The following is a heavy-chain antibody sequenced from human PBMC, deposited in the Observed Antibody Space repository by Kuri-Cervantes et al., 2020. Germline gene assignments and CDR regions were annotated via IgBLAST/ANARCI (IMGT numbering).Heavy chain of an antibody. Sequence: SETLSLTCTVSGGSVTSGSYYWSWIRLPPGKGLEWIGYIYYSGSTKYNPSLKSRVTISVGTSKNQFSLKLSSVTAADTAVYYCARYYYDSSGYYRFDHWGQGTLVTVSS. CDR1: GGSVTSGSYY. CDR2: IYYSGST. D-gene: IGHD3-22*01. V-gene: IGHV4-61*01. J-gene: IGHJ4*02. CDR3: ARYYYDSSGYYRFDH.